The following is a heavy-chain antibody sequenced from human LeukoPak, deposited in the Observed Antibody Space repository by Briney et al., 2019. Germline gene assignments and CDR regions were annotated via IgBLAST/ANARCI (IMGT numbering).Heavy chain of an antibody. D-gene: IGHD1-14*01. CDR2: ISYDGSNK. Sequence: GGSLRLSCAASGFTFSSYGMHWVRQAPGKGLEWVAVISYDGSNKYYADSVKGRFTISRDNSKNTLYLQMNSLRAEDTAVYYCAKGLELPPATNDAFDIWGQGTMVTVSS. J-gene: IGHJ3*02. CDR1: GFTFSSYG. V-gene: IGHV3-30*18. CDR3: AKGLELPPATNDAFDI.